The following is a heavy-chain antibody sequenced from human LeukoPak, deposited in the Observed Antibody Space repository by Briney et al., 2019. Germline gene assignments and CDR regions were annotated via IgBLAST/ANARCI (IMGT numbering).Heavy chain of an antibody. CDR3: AKFSSGYCLN. Sequence: PSETLSLTCTVSGGPISSYYWSWIRQPPGKRLEWIGYFLYGYTTDYNPSLKGRVTISLDTSKNQFSLNLSAVTAADTAVYYCAKFSSGYCLNWGQGTLVTVSS. CDR2: FLYGYTT. J-gene: IGHJ4*02. D-gene: IGHD3-22*01. V-gene: IGHV4-59*01. CDR1: GGPISSYY.